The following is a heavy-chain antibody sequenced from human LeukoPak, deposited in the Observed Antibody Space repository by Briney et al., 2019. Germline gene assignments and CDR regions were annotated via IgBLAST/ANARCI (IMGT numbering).Heavy chain of an antibody. CDR2: IYTSGST. CDR3: AREEDDYVWGSYRSQQNAFDI. CDR1: GGSLSSYY. Sequence: SETLSLTCTVSGGSLSSYYWTWIRQPAGKGLEWIGRIYTSGSTNYNPSLKSRVTISVDTSKNQFSLKLSSVTAADTAVYYCAREEDDYVWGSYRSQQNAFDIWGQGTMVTVSS. J-gene: IGHJ3*02. D-gene: IGHD3-16*02. V-gene: IGHV4-4*07.